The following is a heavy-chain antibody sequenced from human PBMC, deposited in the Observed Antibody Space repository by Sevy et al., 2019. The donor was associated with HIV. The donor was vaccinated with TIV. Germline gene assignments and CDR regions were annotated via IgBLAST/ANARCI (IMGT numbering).Heavy chain of an antibody. J-gene: IGHJ6*02. V-gene: IGHV3-21*01. Sequence: GGSLRLSCAASGFTFRSYSMNWVRQAPGKGLEWVSSISDSSNYIYYGESVKGRFTISRDNAKKSLFLQMNSLRAEDTAVYYCARDMTIFGVVVGMDVWGQWTTVTVSS. D-gene: IGHD3-3*01. CDR1: GFTFRSYS. CDR3: ARDMTIFGVVVGMDV. CDR2: ISDSSNYI.